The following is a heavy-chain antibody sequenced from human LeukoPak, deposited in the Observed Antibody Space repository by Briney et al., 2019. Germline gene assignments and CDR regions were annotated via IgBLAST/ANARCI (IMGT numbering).Heavy chain of an antibody. Sequence: SETQSLTCAVYGGSFSGYYWSWIRQPPGKGLEWIGEINHSGSTNYNPSLKSRVTISVDTSKNQFSLKLSSVTAADTAVYYCARGNGYYYGRFDYWGQGTLVTVSS. V-gene: IGHV4-34*01. CDR2: INHSGST. J-gene: IGHJ4*02. D-gene: IGHD3-22*01. CDR3: ARGNGYYYGRFDY. CDR1: GGSFSGYY.